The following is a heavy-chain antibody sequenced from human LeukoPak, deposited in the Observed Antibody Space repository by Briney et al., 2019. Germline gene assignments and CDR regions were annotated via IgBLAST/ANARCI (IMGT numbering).Heavy chain of an antibody. Sequence: GGSLRFSCAASGFTFSSYAMSWVRQAPGKGLEWVSAISGSGGSTYYADSVKGRFTVSRDNSKNTLYLQMNSLRAEDTAVYYCAKDQTSYYDSSAYSNWFDPWGQGTLVTVSS. CDR2: ISGSGGST. V-gene: IGHV3-23*01. CDR1: GFTFSSYA. CDR3: AKDQTSYYDSSAYSNWFDP. J-gene: IGHJ5*02. D-gene: IGHD3-22*01.